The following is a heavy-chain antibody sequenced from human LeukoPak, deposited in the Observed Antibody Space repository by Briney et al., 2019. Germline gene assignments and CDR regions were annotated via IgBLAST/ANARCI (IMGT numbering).Heavy chain of an antibody. Sequence: GGSLRLSCAASGFTFSSYGMHWVRQAPGKGLEWVAVISYDGSNKYYADSVKGRFTISRDNSKNTLYLQMNSLRAEDTAVYYCASEWELHDWGQGTLVTVSS. CDR2: ISYDGSNK. CDR3: ASEWELHD. V-gene: IGHV3-30*03. CDR1: GFTFSSYG. D-gene: IGHD1-26*01. J-gene: IGHJ4*02.